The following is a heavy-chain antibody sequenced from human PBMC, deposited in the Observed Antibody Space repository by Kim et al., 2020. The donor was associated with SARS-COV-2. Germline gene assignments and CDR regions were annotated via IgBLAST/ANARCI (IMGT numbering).Heavy chain of an antibody. CDR2: IWYDASNK. Sequence: GGSLRLSCVASGFTFTNYGVHWVRQAPGKGLEGVAVIWYDASNKYYAESVKGRFTISRDNSKNTVYLQMNSLRVEDTAVYYCARGRAAEGSWIFGYFDYWGQGTLVTVSS. V-gene: IGHV3-33*01. J-gene: IGHJ4*02. D-gene: IGHD2-15*01. CDR1: GFTFTNYG. CDR3: ARGRAAEGSWIFGYFDY.